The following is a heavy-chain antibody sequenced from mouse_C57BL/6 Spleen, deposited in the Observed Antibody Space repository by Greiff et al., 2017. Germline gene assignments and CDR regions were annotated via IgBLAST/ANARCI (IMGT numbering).Heavy chain of an antibody. CDR3: AREGNTPYYFDY. CDR2: INPNYGTT. V-gene: IGHV1-39*01. J-gene: IGHJ2*01. CDR1: GYSFTDYN. Sequence: VQLKQSGPELVKPGASVKISCKASGYSFTDYNMNWVKQSNGKSLEWIGVINPNYGTTSYNQKFKGKATLTVDQSSSTAYMQLNSLTSEDSGVYDWAREGNTPYYFDYWGQGTTLTVSS. D-gene: IGHD5-2*01.